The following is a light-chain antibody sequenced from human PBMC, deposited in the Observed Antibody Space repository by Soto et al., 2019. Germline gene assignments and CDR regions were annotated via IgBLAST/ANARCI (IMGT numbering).Light chain of an antibody. CDR2: GVN. CDR1: SSDVGGYNY. J-gene: IGLJ3*02. CDR3: GSFTTSRIWV. V-gene: IGLV2-14*01. Sequence: QSVLTQPASASGSPGQSITISCTGTSSDVGGYNYVSWYQQQPGKGPNLLIYGVNSRPSGISNRFSGSKSGNTASLTISGLQVEDEAEYFCGSFTTSRIWVFGGGTKLTVL.